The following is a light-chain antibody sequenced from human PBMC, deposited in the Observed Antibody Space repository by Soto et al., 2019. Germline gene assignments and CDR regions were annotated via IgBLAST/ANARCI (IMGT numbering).Light chain of an antibody. Sequence: EVMLTQSPGTLSLSPGERATLSCRASQSVSSNYLAWYQQKAGQAPRLLIYGASNRATDIPDRFSGSGSGTDLPLTIRRLEREVFAVYYCQRYDTSPLTFGQGTKVEF. CDR1: QSVSSNY. CDR3: QRYDTSPLT. V-gene: IGKV3-20*01. J-gene: IGKJ1*01. CDR2: GAS.